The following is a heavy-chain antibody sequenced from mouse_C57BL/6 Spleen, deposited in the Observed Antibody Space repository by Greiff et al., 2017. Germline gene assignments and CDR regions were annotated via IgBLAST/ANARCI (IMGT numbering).Heavy chain of an antibody. Sequence: QVQLQQSGAELARPGASVKLSCTASGYTFPSYGISWVKQRTGQGLEWIGEIYPRSGNTYYNEKFKGKATLTADKSSSTAYMELRSLTSEDSAVYVCAKAGVYYAMDYWGQETSVTVSS. CDR3: AKAGVYYAMDY. CDR1: GYTFPSYG. CDR2: IYPRSGNT. J-gene: IGHJ4*01. V-gene: IGHV1-81*01.